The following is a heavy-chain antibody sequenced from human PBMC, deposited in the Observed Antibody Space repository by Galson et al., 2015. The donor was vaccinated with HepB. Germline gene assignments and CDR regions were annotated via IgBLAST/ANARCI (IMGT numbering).Heavy chain of an antibody. CDR1: GLTFNDHW. CDR3: ARGPDAFDN. Sequence: SLRLSCAASGLTFNDHWMSWVRQAPGKGLDWVANINQDGSEKTYAGSVRGRFTISRDNVKNSVYLQMNSLRGEDTAVYYCARGPDAFDNWGRGTMVTVSS. CDR2: INQDGSEK. V-gene: IGHV3-7*01. J-gene: IGHJ3*02.